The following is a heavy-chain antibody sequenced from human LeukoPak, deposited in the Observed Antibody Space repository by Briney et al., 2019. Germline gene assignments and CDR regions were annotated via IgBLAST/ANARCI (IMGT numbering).Heavy chain of an antibody. V-gene: IGHV4-4*02. Sequence: PSETLSLTCAVSGGSISSSNWWSWVRQPPGKGLEWIGEIYHSGSTNYNPSLKSRVTISVDKSKNQFSLKLSSVTAADTAVYYCARGRGYSYGYALDYWGQGTLVTVSS. CDR2: IYHSGST. J-gene: IGHJ4*02. CDR3: ARGRGYSYGYALDY. CDR1: GGSISSSNW. D-gene: IGHD5-18*01.